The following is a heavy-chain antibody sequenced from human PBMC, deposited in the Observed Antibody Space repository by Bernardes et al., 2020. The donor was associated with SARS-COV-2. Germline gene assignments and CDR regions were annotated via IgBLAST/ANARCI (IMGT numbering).Heavy chain of an antibody. CDR2: INHSGTST. V-gene: IGHV4-34*01. D-gene: IGHD6-19*01. Sequence: ETLSLTCTVSGGSLSGSYWSWIRPPPGRGLEWIGEINHSGTSTTYNPFLKSRVTISVDTSRNQISLKMTSVTAADTAVYYCAREDVSGWFSGGPWGQGTLVTVSA. CDR1: GGSLSGSY. CDR3: AREDVSGWFSGGP. J-gene: IGHJ5*02.